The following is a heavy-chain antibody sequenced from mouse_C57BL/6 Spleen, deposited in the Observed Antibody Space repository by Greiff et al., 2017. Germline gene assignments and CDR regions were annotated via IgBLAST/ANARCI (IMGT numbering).Heavy chain of an antibody. J-gene: IGHJ4*01. CDR2: IYPGDGDT. CDR3: ARVVTIYAMDY. Sequence: QVQLQQSGPELVKPGASVRISCKASGYAFSSSWMNWVKQRPGKGLEWIGRIYPGDGDTNYNGKFKGKATLTADKSSSTAYMQLSSLTSEDSAVXFCARVVTIYAMDYWGQGTSVTVSS. D-gene: IGHD2-3*01. V-gene: IGHV1-82*01. CDR1: GYAFSSSW.